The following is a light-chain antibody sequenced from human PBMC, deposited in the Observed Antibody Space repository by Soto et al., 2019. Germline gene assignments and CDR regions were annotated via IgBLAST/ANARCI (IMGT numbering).Light chain of an antibody. CDR2: GAS. CDR1: QSVSTRS. Sequence: EIVLTQSPGTLSLSPGERATLSCRASQSVSTRSLAWYQQKPGQAPRLLISGASSRAADIPDRFSGSGSGTDFTLTISRLEPEDFAVYYCQQYDRSPRTFGQGTKVE. CDR3: QQYDRSPRT. J-gene: IGKJ1*01. V-gene: IGKV3-20*01.